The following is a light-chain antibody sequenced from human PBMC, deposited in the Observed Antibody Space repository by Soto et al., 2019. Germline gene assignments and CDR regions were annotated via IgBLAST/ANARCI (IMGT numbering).Light chain of an antibody. J-gene: IGKJ1*01. Sequence: DIQMTQSPCTLSASVGDRVTITCRASQSISSWLAWYQQKPGKAPKLLIYKASSLESGFPSRFSGSGSGTEFTLTISSLQPDDFATYYCQQYNSYPWTFGQGTKVDIK. CDR2: KAS. CDR1: QSISSW. V-gene: IGKV1-5*03. CDR3: QQYNSYPWT.